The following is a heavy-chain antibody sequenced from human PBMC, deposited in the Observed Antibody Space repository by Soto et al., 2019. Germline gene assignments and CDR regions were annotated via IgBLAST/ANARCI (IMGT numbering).Heavy chain of an antibody. D-gene: IGHD3-16*01. V-gene: IGHV4-30-4*01. Sequence: SETLSLTCSVSGDSISTVDYFWAWIRQPPGQALEYIGYIYKSTTTYYNPSFESRVAISLDTSKSQFSLNVTSVTAADTAVYFCARGRCCLTGRCFPNWFDSWGQGTLVTVSS. CDR2: IYKSTTT. J-gene: IGHJ5*01. CDR3: ARGRCCLTGRCFPNWFDS. CDR1: GDSISTVDYF.